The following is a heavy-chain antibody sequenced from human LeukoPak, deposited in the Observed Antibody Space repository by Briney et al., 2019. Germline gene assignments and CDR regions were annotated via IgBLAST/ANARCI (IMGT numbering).Heavy chain of an antibody. V-gene: IGHV3-23*01. Sequence: LAGGSLRLSCAASGFTFSSYAMSWVRQAPGKGLEWVSAISGSGGSTYYADSVKGRFTISRDNSKNTLYLQMNSLRAEDTAVYYCAKGDDSGSRNIYAFDIWGQGTMATVSS. J-gene: IGHJ3*02. CDR2: ISGSGGST. D-gene: IGHD1-26*01. CDR1: GFTFSSYA. CDR3: AKGDDSGSRNIYAFDI.